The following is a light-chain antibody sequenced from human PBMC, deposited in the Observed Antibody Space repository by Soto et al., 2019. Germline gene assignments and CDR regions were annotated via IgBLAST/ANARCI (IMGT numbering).Light chain of an antibody. CDR1: QGISSY. CDR3: QQLNSYPPKYT. CDR2: AAS. Sequence: DIQLTQSPSFLSASVGDRVTITCRARQGISSYLAWYQQKPGKAPKLLIYAASTLQSGVPSRFSGSGSGTEFTLTISSLQPEDFATYYCQQLNSYPPKYTFGQGTKLEIK. V-gene: IGKV1-9*01. J-gene: IGKJ2*01.